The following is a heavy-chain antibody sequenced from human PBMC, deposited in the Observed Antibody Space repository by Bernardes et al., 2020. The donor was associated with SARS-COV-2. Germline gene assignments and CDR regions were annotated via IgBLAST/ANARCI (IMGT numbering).Heavy chain of an antibody. CDR2: ITSSGGGT. CDR1: GFTFSSYA. V-gene: IGHV3-23*01. Sequence: GSLRLSCAASGFTFSSYAMSWVRQAPGKGLEWVSIITSSGGGTFYADSVKGRFTISRDNSKNTLYLQMNSLRAEDTAVYYCANVPRNFGYWGQGTLVTVSS. CDR3: ANVPRNFGY. J-gene: IGHJ4*02.